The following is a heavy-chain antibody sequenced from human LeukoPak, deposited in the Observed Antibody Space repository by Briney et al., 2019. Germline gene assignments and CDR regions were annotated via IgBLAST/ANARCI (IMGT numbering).Heavy chain of an antibody. CDR1: GFTFDDYG. Sequence: PGGSLRLSCAASGFTFDDYGMHWVRQPPGKGLEWVSLISWDGGITYYADSVKGRFTISRDNSKNSLYLQMNSLRAEDTALYYCAKKGEGYYFDYWGQGTLVTVSS. CDR3: AKKGEGYYFDY. CDR2: ISWDGGIT. D-gene: IGHD1-26*01. J-gene: IGHJ4*02. V-gene: IGHV3-43D*04.